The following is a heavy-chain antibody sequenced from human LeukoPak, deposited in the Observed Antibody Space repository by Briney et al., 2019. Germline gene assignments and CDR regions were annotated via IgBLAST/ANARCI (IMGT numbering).Heavy chain of an antibody. Sequence: PGGSLRLSCAASGFTFSSYGMHWVRQAPGKGLEWVAFIRYDGSNKYYADSVKGRFTISRDNSKNTLYLQMNSLRAEDTAVYYCAKCYYGSGSYCPFVYWGQGTLVTVSS. J-gene: IGHJ4*02. CDR2: IRYDGSNK. CDR1: GFTFSSYG. CDR3: AKCYYGSGSYCPFVY. D-gene: IGHD3-10*01. V-gene: IGHV3-30*02.